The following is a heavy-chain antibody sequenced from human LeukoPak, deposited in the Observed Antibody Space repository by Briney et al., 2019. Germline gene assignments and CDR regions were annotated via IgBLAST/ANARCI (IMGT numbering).Heavy chain of an antibody. D-gene: IGHD4-17*01. CDR2: GFYSGSA. V-gene: IGHV4-39*01. J-gene: IGHJ4*02. CDR1: GGSISGSSYY. Sequence: PSETLSLTCTVSGGSISGSSYYWAWLRQPPGKGLEWIGSGFYSGSAYYNPSLKSRVTISVDTSKNQFSLNLSSLTAADTAVYYCARLRGAMTPVTSDFDYWGQGTLVTVSS. CDR3: ARLRGAMTPVTSDFDY.